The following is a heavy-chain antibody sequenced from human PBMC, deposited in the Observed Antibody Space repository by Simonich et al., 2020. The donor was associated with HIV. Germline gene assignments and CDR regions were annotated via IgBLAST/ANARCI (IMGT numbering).Heavy chain of an antibody. J-gene: IGHJ4*02. V-gene: IGHV4-39*01. Sequence: QLQLQESGPGLVKPSETLSLTCTVSGGSISSSSYYWGWIRQPPGKGLEWIGSIYFSGSTYYNPPLKSRVTISVDTSKNQFSLKLSSVTAADTAVYYCARREDEAIGGYFDYWGQGTLVTVSS. CDR3: ARREDEAIGGYFDY. CDR2: IYFSGST. CDR1: GGSISSSSYY.